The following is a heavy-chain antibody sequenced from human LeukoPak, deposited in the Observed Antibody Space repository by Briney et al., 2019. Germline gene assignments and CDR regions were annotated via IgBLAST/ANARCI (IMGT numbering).Heavy chain of an antibody. Sequence: SETLSLTCTVSGGSISSYYWHWIRQPPGKGLEWIGYLYYSGNTNYNPSLKSRVTISVDTSKNQFSLKLSSVTAADTAVYYCATALRVAGTTKYVDYWGQGTLVTVSS. CDR3: ATALRVAGTTKYVDY. D-gene: IGHD6-19*01. V-gene: IGHV4-59*01. CDR2: LYYSGNT. J-gene: IGHJ4*02. CDR1: GGSISSYY.